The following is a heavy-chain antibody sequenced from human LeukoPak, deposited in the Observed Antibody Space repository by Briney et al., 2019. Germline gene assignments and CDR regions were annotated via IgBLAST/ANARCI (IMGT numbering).Heavy chain of an antibody. CDR1: GFTFSDYY. D-gene: IGHD1-1*01. J-gene: IGHJ4*02. V-gene: IGHV3-23*01. CDR3: AKVDNWKYGHHDF. Sequence: GGSLRLSCAASGFTFSDYYMSWIRQAPGKGLEWVSAISGSGYSTYYADSVKGRFTISRDNSKYTLSLQMNSLRTEDTAVYYCAKVDNWKYGHHDFWGQGTLVTVSS. CDR2: ISGSGYST.